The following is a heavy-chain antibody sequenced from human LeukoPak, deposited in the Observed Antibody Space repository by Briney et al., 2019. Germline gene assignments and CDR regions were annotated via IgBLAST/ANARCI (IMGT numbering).Heavy chain of an antibody. CDR3: ARPSRGYYYDSSGPLPDY. J-gene: IGHJ4*02. D-gene: IGHD3-22*01. CDR1: GFTVSSNY. Sequence: GGSLRLSCAASGFTVSSNYMSWVRQAPGKGLEWVSVIYSGGSTYYADSVKGRFTISRDNSKNTLYLQMNSLRAEDTAVYYCARPSRGYYYDSSGPLPDYWGQGTLVTVSS. CDR2: IYSGGST. V-gene: IGHV3-66*04.